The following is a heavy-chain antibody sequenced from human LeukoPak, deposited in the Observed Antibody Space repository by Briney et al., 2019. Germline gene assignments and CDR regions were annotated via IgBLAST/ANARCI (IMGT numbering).Heavy chain of an antibody. CDR2: ISSSSSYI. J-gene: IGHJ3*02. CDR3: ARWGDRRGGAFDI. CDR1: GFTVSSIY. V-gene: IGHV3-21*01. D-gene: IGHD3-16*01. Sequence: GESLRLSCAASGFTVSSIYMSWVRQAPGKGLEWVSSISSSSSYIYYADSVKGRFTISRDNAKNSLYLQMNSPRAEDTALYYCARWGDRRGGAFDIWGQGTMVTVSS.